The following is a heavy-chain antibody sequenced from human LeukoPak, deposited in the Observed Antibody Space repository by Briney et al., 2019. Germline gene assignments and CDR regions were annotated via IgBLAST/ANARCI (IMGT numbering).Heavy chain of an antibody. CDR3: ARYNTGSVDY. J-gene: IGHJ4*02. CDR1: GFTFSSYG. CDR2: IWYDGSKK. D-gene: IGHD2-8*02. Sequence: GGSLRLSCAASGFTFSSYGMHWFRQAPGKGLECVAVIWYDGSKKYYADSVKGRFTISRDNSKNTLYLQMDSLRAEDTAVYYCARYNTGSVDYWGQGTLVTVSS. V-gene: IGHV3-33*01.